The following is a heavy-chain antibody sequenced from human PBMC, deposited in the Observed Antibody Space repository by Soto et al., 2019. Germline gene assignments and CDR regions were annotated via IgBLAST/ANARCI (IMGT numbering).Heavy chain of an antibody. Sequence: AESRAGKGSSSRGSPNRYYKNWIRQPPGKGLEWIGEINHSGSTNYNPSLKSRVTISVDTSKNQFSLKLSSVTAADTAVYYCAREANLSGNYYYGMDVWGQGTTVTVSS. J-gene: IGHJ6*02. V-gene: IGHV4-34*01. CDR2: INHSGST. CDR1: RGSPNRYY. D-gene: IGHD2-8*01. CDR3: AREANLSGNYYYGMDV.